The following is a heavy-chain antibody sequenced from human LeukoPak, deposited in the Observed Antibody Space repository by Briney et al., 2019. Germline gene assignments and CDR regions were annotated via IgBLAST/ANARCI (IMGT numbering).Heavy chain of an antibody. CDR2: IYPGDSDT. J-gene: IGHJ5*02. Sequence: GESLKISCKGSGYHFTSYWIGWVRQMPGKGLEWVGIIYPGDSDTRYSPSFQGQVTISADKSISTAYLQWSSLKASDTAMYYCARHGALLWFGELLSGWFDPWGQGTLVTVSS. D-gene: IGHD3-10*01. CDR1: GYHFTSYW. CDR3: ARHGALLWFGELLSGWFDP. V-gene: IGHV5-51*01.